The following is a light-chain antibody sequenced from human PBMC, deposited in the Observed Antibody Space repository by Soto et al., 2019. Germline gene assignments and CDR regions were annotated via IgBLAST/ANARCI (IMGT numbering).Light chain of an antibody. Sequence: NFMLTQPHSVSESPGKTVTMSCTRSSGSIASNYVQWFQLRPGSAPTTVMQDDSQRPSGVPDRFFGSIDRSSNSAFLTISGLQTEVEADYFCEAYDNNSWVFGGGTTVTVL. CDR3: EAYDNNSWV. V-gene: IGLV6-57*03. CDR1: SGSIASNY. J-gene: IGLJ3*02. CDR2: DDS.